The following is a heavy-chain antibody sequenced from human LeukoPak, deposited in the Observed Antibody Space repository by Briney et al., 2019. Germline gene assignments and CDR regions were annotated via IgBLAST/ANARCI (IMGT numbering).Heavy chain of an antibody. CDR2: INHSGST. CDR3: ARAARQGFTMIVVPFFYFDL. V-gene: IGHV4-31*03. J-gene: IGHJ2*01. Sequence: LSLTCTVSGGSISSGASDWGWVRQHPKRGLEWVGYINHSGSTHYNPSLGSRVTMSVDTSKNQFSLKLSSVTAADSAVYYCARAARQGFTMIVVPFFYFDLWGRGTLVTVSS. D-gene: IGHD3-22*01. CDR1: GGSISSGASD.